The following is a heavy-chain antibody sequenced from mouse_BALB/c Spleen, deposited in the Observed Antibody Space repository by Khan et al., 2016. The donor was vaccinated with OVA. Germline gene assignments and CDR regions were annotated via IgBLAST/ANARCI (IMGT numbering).Heavy chain of an antibody. Sequence: EVELVESGGDLVKPGGSLKLSCAASGFTFSNYGMSWVRQTPDKRLEWVATITNGGSYTYYPDSVKGRFTISSDNAKNNLYLQMSSRKSEDTAMYYCARRGYDEAWFAYWGQGTLVTVSA. V-gene: IGHV5-6*01. CDR3: ARRGYDEAWFAY. D-gene: IGHD2-2*01. CDR1: GFTFSNYG. CDR2: ITNGGSYT. J-gene: IGHJ3*01.